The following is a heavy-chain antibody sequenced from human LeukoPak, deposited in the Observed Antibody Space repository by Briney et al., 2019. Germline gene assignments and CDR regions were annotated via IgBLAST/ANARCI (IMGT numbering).Heavy chain of an antibody. D-gene: IGHD4-23*01. J-gene: IGHJ3*02. CDR1: GGSISSYY. CDR3: ASYGGNSVRAAFDI. V-gene: IGHV4-59*01. Sequence: SETLSLTCTVSGGSISSYYWSWIRQPPGKGLEWIGYIYYSGSTNYNPSLKSRVTISVDTSKNQFSLKLSSVTAADTAVYYCASYGGNSVRAAFDIWGQGTMVTVSS. CDR2: IYYSGST.